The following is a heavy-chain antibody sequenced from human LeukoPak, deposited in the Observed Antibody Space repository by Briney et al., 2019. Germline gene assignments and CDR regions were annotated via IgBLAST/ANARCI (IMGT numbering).Heavy chain of an antibody. Sequence: VASVRVSCTASGYTFTGYYMHWVRQAPGQGLEWMGWINPNSGDTNYAQKFQGRVTMTRDTSISTAYMELSRLRSDDTAVYYCARGYYYDSSGYYYDVLDYWGQGTLVTVSS. J-gene: IGHJ4*02. CDR2: INPNSGDT. CDR1: GYTFTGYY. V-gene: IGHV1-2*02. D-gene: IGHD3-22*01. CDR3: ARGYYYDSSGYYYDVLDY.